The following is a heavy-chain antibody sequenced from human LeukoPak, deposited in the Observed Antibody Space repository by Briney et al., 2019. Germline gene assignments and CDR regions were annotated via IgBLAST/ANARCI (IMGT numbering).Heavy chain of an antibody. V-gene: IGHV1-8*01. CDR1: GYTFTTYD. D-gene: IGHD3-22*01. J-gene: IGHJ4*02. CDR3: ARGLGDYYDTSGYYYAVPAH. Sequence: GASVKVSCNASGYTFTTYDITWVRQATGQGLEWMGWMNPNSGDTAYAQKFQGRVAMTRDTSISTAYMELSSLRSEDTAVYFCARGLGDYYDTSGYYYAVPAHWGQGTLVTVSS. CDR2: MNPNSGDT.